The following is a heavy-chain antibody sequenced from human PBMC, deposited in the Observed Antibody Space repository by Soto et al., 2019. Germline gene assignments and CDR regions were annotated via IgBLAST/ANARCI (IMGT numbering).Heavy chain of an antibody. J-gene: IGHJ4*02. Sequence: PGGYLRLSCSASGFTFSSYAMHWVHQAPGKGLEYVSAISSNGGSTYYADSVKGRFTISRDNSKNTLYLQMSSLRAEDTAVYYCVKPATQYQLLYYFDYWGQGTLVTVSS. CDR1: GFTFSSYA. CDR2: ISSNGGST. D-gene: IGHD2-2*01. CDR3: VKPATQYQLLYYFDY. V-gene: IGHV3-64D*06.